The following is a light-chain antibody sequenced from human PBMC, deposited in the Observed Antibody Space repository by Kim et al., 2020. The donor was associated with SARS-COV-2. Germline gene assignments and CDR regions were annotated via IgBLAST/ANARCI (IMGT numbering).Light chain of an antibody. Sequence: GQSVPLSCTGTSSDVGSYNRVSWYQQSPGTAPKVMIYEVTNRPSGVPNRFSGSKSGNTASLTISGLQAEDEADYYCSSYTSSSTVVFGGGTQLTVL. CDR2: EVT. CDR3: SSYTSSSTVV. CDR1: SSDVGSYNR. J-gene: IGLJ2*01. V-gene: IGLV2-18*02.